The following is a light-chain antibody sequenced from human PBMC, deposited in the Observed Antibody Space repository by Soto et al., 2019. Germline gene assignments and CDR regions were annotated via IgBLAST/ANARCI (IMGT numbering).Light chain of an antibody. CDR1: QSISIW. Sequence: DIQMTQSPSTLSASVGDRVTITCRASQSISIWLAWYQQKAGKAPKLLIYKASTLEIGVPSRFSGSGSGTEFTLTISSLQPDDFATYYCQQYDTYWTFGQGTKVEIK. V-gene: IGKV1-5*03. CDR3: QQYDTYWT. J-gene: IGKJ1*01. CDR2: KAS.